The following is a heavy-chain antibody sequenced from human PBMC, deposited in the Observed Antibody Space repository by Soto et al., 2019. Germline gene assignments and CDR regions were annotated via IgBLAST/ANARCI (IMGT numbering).Heavy chain of an antibody. CDR2: INPNNGNT. Sequence: ASVKVSCKASGYTFTSYYMHWVRQAPGQGLEWMGIINPNNGNTNYAQKFQGRVTMTRDTSTSTVYMELRSLRSDDTAVYYCARVAILERTWFDPWGEGTLVTLSS. V-gene: IGHV1-46*01. CDR3: ARVAILERTWFDP. J-gene: IGHJ5*02. CDR1: GYTFTSYY.